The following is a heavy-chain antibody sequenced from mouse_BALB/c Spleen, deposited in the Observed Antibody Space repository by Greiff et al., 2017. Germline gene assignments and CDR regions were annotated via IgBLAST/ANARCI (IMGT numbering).Heavy chain of an antibody. CDR3: ARTGYAMDY. V-gene: IGHV1-4*01. CDR1: GYTFTSYT. CDR2: INPSSGYT. J-gene: IGHJ4*01. Sequence: LVESGAELARPGASVKMSCKASGYTFTSYTMHWVKQRPGQGLEWIGYINPSSGYTNYNQKFKDKATLTADKSSSTAYMQLSSLTSEDSAVYYCARTGYAMDYWGQGTSVTVSS.